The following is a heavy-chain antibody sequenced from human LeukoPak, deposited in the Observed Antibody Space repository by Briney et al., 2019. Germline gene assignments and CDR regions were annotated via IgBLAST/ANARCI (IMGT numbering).Heavy chain of an antibody. CDR3: ARGSSTVTHSGTAH. D-gene: IGHD4-17*01. J-gene: IGHJ4*02. Sequence: SETLSLTCTVSGGSISSYYWSWIRQPPGKGLEWIGYIYYSGSTYYNPSLKSRVTISVDTSKNQSSLKLSSVTAADTAVYYCARGSSTVTHSGTAHWGQGTLVTVSS. CDR2: IYYSGST. CDR1: GGSISSYY. V-gene: IGHV4-59*12.